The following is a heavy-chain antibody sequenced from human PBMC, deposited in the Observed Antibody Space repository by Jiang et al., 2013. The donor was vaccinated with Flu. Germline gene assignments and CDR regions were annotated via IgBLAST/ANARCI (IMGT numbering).Heavy chain of an antibody. V-gene: IGHV3-33*01. D-gene: IGHD2-2*01. CDR3: ARYCSSTSCYAPHAFDI. J-gene: IGHJ3*02. CDR2: IWYDGSNK. Sequence: QLVESGGGVVQPGRSLRLSCAASGFTFSSYGMHWVRQAPGKGLEWVAVIWYDGSNKYYADSVKGRFTISRDNSKNTLYLQMNSLRAEDTAVYYCARYCSSTSCYAPHAFDIWGQGTMVTVSS. CDR1: GFTFSSYG.